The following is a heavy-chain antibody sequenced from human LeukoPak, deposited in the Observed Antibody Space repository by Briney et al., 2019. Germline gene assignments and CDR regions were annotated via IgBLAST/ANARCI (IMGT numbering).Heavy chain of an antibody. CDR1: GFTFSNYG. V-gene: IGHV3-30*03. J-gene: IGHJ4*02. Sequence: GGSLRLSCAASGFTFSNYGMHRVRQAPGKGLEWVAVISFDGSYKYYADSVKGRFTISRDNSKNTLYLQMNSLRAEDTAVYYCSIQKADLITMIRGIIAYWGQGTLVTVSS. CDR3: SIQKADLITMIRGIIAY. CDR2: ISFDGSYK. D-gene: IGHD3-10*01.